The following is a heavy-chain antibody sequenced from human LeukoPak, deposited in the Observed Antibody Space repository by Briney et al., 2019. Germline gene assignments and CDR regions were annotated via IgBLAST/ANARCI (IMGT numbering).Heavy chain of an antibody. CDR3: ARVDYYGSGSYPATFDP. Sequence: GGSLRLSCAASGFTVSSNYMSWVRQAPGKGLEWVSVIYSGGSTYYADSVKGRFTISRDNSKNTLYLQMNSLRAEDTAVYYCARVDYYGSGSYPATFDPWGQGTLVTVSP. V-gene: IGHV3-53*01. J-gene: IGHJ5*02. CDR2: IYSGGST. D-gene: IGHD3-10*01. CDR1: GFTVSSNY.